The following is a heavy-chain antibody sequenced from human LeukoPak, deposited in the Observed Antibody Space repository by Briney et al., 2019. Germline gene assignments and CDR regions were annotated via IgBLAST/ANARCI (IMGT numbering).Heavy chain of an antibody. J-gene: IGHJ4*02. Sequence: SQTLSLTCTVSGGSISSGDYYWSWIRQPPGKGLEWVVYIYYSGSTYYNPSLKSRVTISVDTSKNQFSLKLSSVTAADTAVYYCARDRRGYYDSSGYYYFFDYWGQGTLVTVSS. CDR2: IYYSGST. CDR1: GGSISSGDYY. D-gene: IGHD3-22*01. V-gene: IGHV4-30-4*01. CDR3: ARDRRGYYDSSGYYYFFDY.